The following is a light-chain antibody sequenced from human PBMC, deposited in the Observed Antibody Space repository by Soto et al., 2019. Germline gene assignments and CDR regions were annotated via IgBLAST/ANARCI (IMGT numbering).Light chain of an antibody. V-gene: IGLV2-23*02. CDR3: CSYAGSSTVV. Sequence: QSVLTQPASVSGSPGQSITISCTGTSSDVGSYNLVSWYQQHPGKAPKLMMYEVSKRPSGVSNRFSGSKSGNTASLTISGHQAEDEADYYCCSYAGSSTVVFGGGTKLTVL. J-gene: IGLJ2*01. CDR1: SSDVGSYNL. CDR2: EVS.